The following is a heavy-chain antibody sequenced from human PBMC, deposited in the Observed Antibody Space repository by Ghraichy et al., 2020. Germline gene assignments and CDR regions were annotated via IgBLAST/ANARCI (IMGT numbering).Heavy chain of an antibody. CDR1: GDSITSNW. CDR2: TSHGGNV. CDR3: ARHIAVAGTRGFDF. Sequence: SETLSLTCAVSGDSITSNWWSWVRQPPGKGLEWIGETSHGGNVYYNPSLKSRVTVSIDASMNHFSVQLTSVTAADTAVYYCARHIAVAGTRGFDFWGRGTLVTVSS. J-gene: IGHJ4*02. D-gene: IGHD6-19*01. V-gene: IGHV4/OR15-8*02.